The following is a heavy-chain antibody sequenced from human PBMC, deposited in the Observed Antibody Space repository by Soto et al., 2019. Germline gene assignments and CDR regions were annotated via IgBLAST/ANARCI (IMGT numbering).Heavy chain of an antibody. CDR3: AKDSRLYYDILTGYYGFDY. Sequence: GGSLRLSCAASGFTFSSYAMSWVRQAPGKGLEWVSAISGSGGSTYYADSVKGRFTISRDNSKNTLYLQMNSLRAEDTAVYYCAKDSRLYYDILTGYYGFDYWGQGTLVTV. CDR2: ISGSGGST. D-gene: IGHD3-9*01. V-gene: IGHV3-23*01. CDR1: GFTFSSYA. J-gene: IGHJ4*02.